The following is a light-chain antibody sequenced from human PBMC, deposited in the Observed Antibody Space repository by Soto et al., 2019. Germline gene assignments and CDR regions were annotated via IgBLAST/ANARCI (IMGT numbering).Light chain of an antibody. CDR2: EVS. Sequence: QSALTQPASVSGSPGQSITISCTGTSSDVGGYNSVSWYQQHPGKAPKLMIYEVSNRPSGVSNRFSGSKSGNTASLTISGLQAEDEADYYCSSYTSSSTPVVFGGGTKVTVL. J-gene: IGLJ2*01. V-gene: IGLV2-14*01. CDR1: SSDVGGYNS. CDR3: SSYTSSSTPVV.